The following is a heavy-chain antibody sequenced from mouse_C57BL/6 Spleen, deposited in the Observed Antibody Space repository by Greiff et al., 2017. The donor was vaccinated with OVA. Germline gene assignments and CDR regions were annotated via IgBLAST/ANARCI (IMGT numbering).Heavy chain of an antibody. CDR2: IYPRSGNT. CDR1: GYTFTSYG. D-gene: IGHD2-2*01. Sequence: QVQLQQSGAELARPGASVKLSCKASGYTFTSYGISWVKQRTGQGLEWIGEIYPRSGNTYYTEKFKGKATLTADKSSSTAYMELRSLTSEDSAVYFCARWGVTPFDYWGQGTTLTVSS. J-gene: IGHJ2*01. V-gene: IGHV1-81*01. CDR3: ARWGVTPFDY.